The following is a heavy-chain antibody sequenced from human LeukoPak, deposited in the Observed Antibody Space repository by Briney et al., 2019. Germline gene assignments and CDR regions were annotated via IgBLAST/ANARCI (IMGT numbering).Heavy chain of an antibody. CDR2: IRYDGSNK. Sequence: GGSLRLSCAASGFTFSNYGMHWVRQAPGKGLEWVAFIRYDGSNKYYADSVKGRFTISRDNSKNTLYLQMNSLRAEDTAVYYCAKGPRLLWFGDSSAEYFQHWGQGTLVTVSS. CDR3: AKGPRLLWFGDSSAEYFQH. J-gene: IGHJ1*01. V-gene: IGHV3-30*02. D-gene: IGHD3-10*01. CDR1: GFTFSNYG.